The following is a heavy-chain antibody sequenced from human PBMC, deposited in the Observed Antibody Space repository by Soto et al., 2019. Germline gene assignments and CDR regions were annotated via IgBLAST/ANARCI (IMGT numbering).Heavy chain of an antibody. V-gene: IGHV4-31*03. J-gene: IGHJ6*02. CDR1: GGSISSGGYY. Sequence: SETLSLTCTVSGGSISSGGYYWSWLRQHPGKGLEWIGYIYYSGSTYYNPSLKSRVTISVDTSKNQFSLKLSSVTAADTAVYYCARDRQIAARDYYVMDVCGQGTTVTVSS. CDR3: ARDRQIAARDYYVMDV. D-gene: IGHD6-6*01. CDR2: IYYSGST.